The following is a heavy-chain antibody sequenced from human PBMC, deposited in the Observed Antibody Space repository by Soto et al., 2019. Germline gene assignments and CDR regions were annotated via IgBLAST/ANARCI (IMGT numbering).Heavy chain of an antibody. CDR3: ARGEGSGYPIDY. CDR2: IYSGGST. Sequence: GGSLRLSCAASGFTFSSYAMSWVRQAPGKGLEWVSVIYSGGSTYYADSVKGRFTISRDNSKNTLYLQMNSLRAEDTAVYYCARGEGSGYPIDYWGQGTLVTVSS. J-gene: IGHJ4*02. CDR1: GFTFSSYA. D-gene: IGHD3-22*01. V-gene: IGHV3-53*01.